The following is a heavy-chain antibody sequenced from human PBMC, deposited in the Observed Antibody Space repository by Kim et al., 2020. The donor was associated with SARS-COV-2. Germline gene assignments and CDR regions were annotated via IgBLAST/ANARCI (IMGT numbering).Heavy chain of an antibody. D-gene: IGHD5-12*01. CDR3: ARRATWGWFDP. J-gene: IGHJ5*02. V-gene: IGHV4-59*08. Sequence: SNYNPSLKSRVTISVDTSKNQFSLKLSSVTAADTAVYYCARRATWGWFDPWGQGTLVTVSS. CDR2: S.